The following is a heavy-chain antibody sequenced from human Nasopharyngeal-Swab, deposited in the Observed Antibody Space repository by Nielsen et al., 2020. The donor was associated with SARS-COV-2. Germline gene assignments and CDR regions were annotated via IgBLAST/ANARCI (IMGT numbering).Heavy chain of an antibody. CDR2: ISYDGSNK. Sequence: GGSLRLSCAASGFTFSSYGIHWVRQAPGKGLEWVAVISYDGSNKYYGESVKGRFTISRDNSKNTLYLQMNSLRAEDTAVYYCAISTVTSPIHYWGQGTLVTVSS. CDR1: GFTFSSYG. CDR3: AISTVTSPIHY. D-gene: IGHD4-17*01. V-gene: IGHV3-30*03. J-gene: IGHJ4*02.